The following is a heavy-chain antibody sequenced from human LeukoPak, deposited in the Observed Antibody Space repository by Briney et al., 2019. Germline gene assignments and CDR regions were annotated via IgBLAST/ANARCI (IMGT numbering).Heavy chain of an antibody. V-gene: IGHV3-15*01. J-gene: IGHJ6*03. CDR1: GFSFSDAW. Sequence: PGGSLRLSCAASGFSFSDAWMSWVRQAPGKGLECVGRIKSKTNGAATDYAAPVKGRFTISRDDSKNTLYLQMTSLKTEDTAVYYCTTAPTYDYDSSGWGYYYYLDVWGKGTTVTVSS. CDR3: TTAPTYDYDSSGWGYYYYLDV. CDR2: IKSKTNGAAT. D-gene: IGHD3-22*01.